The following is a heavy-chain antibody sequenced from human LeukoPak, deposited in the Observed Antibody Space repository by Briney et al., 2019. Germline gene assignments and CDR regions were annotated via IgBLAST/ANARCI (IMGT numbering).Heavy chain of an antibody. CDR1: GYTFADYF. Sequence: ASVKVSCKASGYTFADYFIQWVRQAPGQGLEWVGRINCNSGGTEYAQKFQGRVTMTRDTSINTDYVEVSSLKFDDTAVYYCARDLTSTPNWEFDYWGQGTLVTVSS. J-gene: IGHJ4*02. D-gene: IGHD1-26*01. V-gene: IGHV1-2*06. CDR2: INCNSGGT. CDR3: ARDLTSTPNWEFDY.